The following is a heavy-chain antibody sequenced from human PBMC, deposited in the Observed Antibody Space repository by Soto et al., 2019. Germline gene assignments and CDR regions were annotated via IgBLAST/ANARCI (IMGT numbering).Heavy chain of an antibody. V-gene: IGHV4-31*03. CDR2: IYYSGST. CDR1: GGSISSGGYY. CDR3: ARMLSDPYGDWGYDAFDI. J-gene: IGHJ3*02. Sequence: PSETLSLTCTVSGGSISSGGYYWSWIRQHPGKGLEWIGYIYYSGSTYYNPSLKSRVTISVDTSKNQFSLKLSSVTAADTAVYYCARMLSDPYGDWGYDAFDIWGQGTMVTVSS. D-gene: IGHD4-17*01.